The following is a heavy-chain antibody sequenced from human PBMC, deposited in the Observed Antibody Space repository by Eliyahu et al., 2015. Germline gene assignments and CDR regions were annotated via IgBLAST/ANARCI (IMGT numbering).Heavy chain of an antibody. J-gene: IGHJ4*02. Sequence: QVQLVQSGAEVKRPGAAVXLXCKTSGXTFTSFYIHWLRQVPGQGLEWMGMIHPGGNSISYAQRFLGRVTMTADTSTSTVYMEVGSLRSDDTAVYYCARDWGTNYWFDYWGQGTLVIVSS. CDR1: GXTFTSFY. D-gene: IGHD1-1*01. V-gene: IGHV1-46*01. CDR3: ARDWGTNYWFDY. CDR2: IHPGGNSI.